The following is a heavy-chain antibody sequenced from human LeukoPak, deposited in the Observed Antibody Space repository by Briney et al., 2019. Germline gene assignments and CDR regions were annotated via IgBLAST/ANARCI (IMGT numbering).Heavy chain of an antibody. Sequence: ASVKVSCKSSGYTFTSYGISWVRQAPGQGLEWMGWISAYNGNTNYAQKFQGRVTMTRDTSTSTVYMELSSLRSEDTAAYYCARVDGSPDYWGQGTLITVSS. CDR2: ISAYNGNT. CDR3: ARVDGSPDY. D-gene: IGHD2-15*01. V-gene: IGHV1-18*01. CDR1: GYTFTSYG. J-gene: IGHJ4*02.